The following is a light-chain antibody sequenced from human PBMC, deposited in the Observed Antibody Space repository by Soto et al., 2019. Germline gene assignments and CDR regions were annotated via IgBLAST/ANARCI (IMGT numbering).Light chain of an antibody. CDR1: QSVSSN. J-gene: IGKJ1*01. Sequence: EIVMTQSPATLSVSPGERATLSCRASQSVSSNLAWYQQKPGQAPRLLIHGASTRATGIPARLSGSGSGTEFTLPLSSLLSEDFAVYYCQHYNTWPRWTFGQGTKVEIK. V-gene: IGKV3-15*01. CDR3: QHYNTWPRWT. CDR2: GAS.